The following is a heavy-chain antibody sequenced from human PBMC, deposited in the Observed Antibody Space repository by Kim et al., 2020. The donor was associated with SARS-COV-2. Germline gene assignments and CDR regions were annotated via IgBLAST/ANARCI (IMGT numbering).Heavy chain of an antibody. CDR2: IYHSGST. J-gene: IGHJ4*02. V-gene: IGHV4-4*02. CDR1: GGSISSSNW. Sequence: SETLSLTCAVSGGSISSSNWWSWVRQPPGKGLEWIGEIYHSGSTNYNPSLKSRVTISVDKSKNQFSLKLSSVTAADTAVYYCARAGIAAAGTGFDYWGQGTLVTVSS. CDR3: ARAGIAAAGTGFDY. D-gene: IGHD6-13*01.